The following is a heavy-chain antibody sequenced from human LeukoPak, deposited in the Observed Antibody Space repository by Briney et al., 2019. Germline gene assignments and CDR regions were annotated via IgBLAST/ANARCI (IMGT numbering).Heavy chain of an antibody. D-gene: IGHD4-23*01. Sequence: GGSLRLXCAASGFTFSSYWMSWVRQAPGKGLEWVANIKQDGSEKYYVDSVKGRFTISRDNAKNSLYLQMNSLRAEDTAVYYCATGKTMVVIPDAFDIWGQGTMVTVSS. CDR2: IKQDGSEK. V-gene: IGHV3-7*01. CDR3: ATGKTMVVIPDAFDI. J-gene: IGHJ3*02. CDR1: GFTFSSYW.